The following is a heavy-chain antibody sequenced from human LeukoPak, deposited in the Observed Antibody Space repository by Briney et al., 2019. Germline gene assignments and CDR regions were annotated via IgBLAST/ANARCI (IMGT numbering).Heavy chain of an antibody. CDR3: ARRGYDSSGYYYADTVYYFDY. CDR2: IYYSGST. V-gene: IGHV4-59*08. CDR1: GGSISSYY. J-gene: IGHJ4*02. D-gene: IGHD3-22*01. Sequence: SETLSLTCTVSGGSISSYYWSWIRQPPGKGLEWIGYIYYSGSTNYNPSLKSRVTISVDTSKNQFSLKLSSVTAADTAVYYCARRGYDSSGYYYADTVYYFDYWGQGTLVTVSS.